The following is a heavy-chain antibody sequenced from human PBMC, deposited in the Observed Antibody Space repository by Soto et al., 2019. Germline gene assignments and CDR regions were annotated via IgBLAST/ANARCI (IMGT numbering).Heavy chain of an antibody. Sequence: SETLSLTCAVYGGSFSGYYWSWIRQPPGKGLEWIGEINHSGSTNYNPSLKSRVTISVDTSKNQFSLKLSSVTAADTVVYYCARPGIAAAGISHAQVNWFDPWGQGTLVTVVS. CDR1: GGSFSGYY. CDR2: INHSGST. J-gene: IGHJ5*02. D-gene: IGHD6-13*01. CDR3: ARPGIAAAGISHAQVNWFDP. V-gene: IGHV4-34*01.